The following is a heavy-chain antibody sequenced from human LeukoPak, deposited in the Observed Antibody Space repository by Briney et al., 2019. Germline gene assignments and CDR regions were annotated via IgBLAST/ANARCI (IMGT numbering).Heavy chain of an antibody. CDR3: ARGSHFTDY. D-gene: IGHD3-3*02. V-gene: IGHV4-39*01. CDR1: GGSISSSSYY. CDR2: IYYSGST. Sequence: SETLSLTCTVSGGSISSSSYYWGWIRQPPGKGLEWIGSIYYSGSTYYNPSLKSRVTISVDTSKNQFSLKLSSVTAADTAVYYCARGSHFTDYWGQGTLVTVSS. J-gene: IGHJ4*02.